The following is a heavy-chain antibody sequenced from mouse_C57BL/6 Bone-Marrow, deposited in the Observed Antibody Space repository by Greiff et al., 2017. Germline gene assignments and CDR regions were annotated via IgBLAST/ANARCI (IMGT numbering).Heavy chain of an antibody. CDR3: AREGYYFDY. J-gene: IGHJ2*01. V-gene: IGHV1-69*01. Sequence: VQLQQPGAELVMPGASVKLSCKASGYTFTSYWMHWVKQRPGQGFEWIGEIDPSDSYTNYNQKFKGKSTLTVDKSSSTAYMQLSSLTSEDSAVYYCAREGYYFDYWGQGTTLTVSS. CDR2: IDPSDSYT. CDR1: GYTFTSYW.